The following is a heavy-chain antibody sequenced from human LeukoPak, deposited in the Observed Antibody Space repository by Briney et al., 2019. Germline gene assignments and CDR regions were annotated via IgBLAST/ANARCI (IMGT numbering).Heavy chain of an antibody. CDR3: AREGWSSGWWFDP. J-gene: IGHJ5*02. D-gene: IGHD6-19*01. CDR1: GYTFTGYY. Sequence: ASVKVSCKASGYTFTGYYMHWVRQAPGQGLEWMGWINPNSGGTNYAQKFQGRVTITRNTSISTAYMELSSLRSEDTAVYYCAREGWSSGWWFDPWGQGTLVTVSS. V-gene: IGHV1-2*02. CDR2: INPNSGGT.